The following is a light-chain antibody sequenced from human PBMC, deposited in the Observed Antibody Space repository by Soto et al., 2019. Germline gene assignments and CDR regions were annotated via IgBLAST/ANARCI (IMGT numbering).Light chain of an antibody. Sequence: DIQMTQSPSSLSASVGDRVTITCRASQSISSYLNWYQQKPGKAPKLLIYAASSLQSGVPSRFSGSGSGTDFTLTISSLQPKDFATYYCQQSYSTLFTFGPGTKVDIK. CDR2: AAS. CDR3: QQSYSTLFT. CDR1: QSISSY. V-gene: IGKV1-39*01. J-gene: IGKJ3*01.